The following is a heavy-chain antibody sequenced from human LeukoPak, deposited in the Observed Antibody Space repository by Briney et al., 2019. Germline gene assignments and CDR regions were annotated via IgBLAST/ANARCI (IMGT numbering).Heavy chain of an antibody. CDR2: INSDGSST. Sequence: PGGSLRLSCAAARLTFSSYWMHWVRQAPGKGLVWVSRINSDGSSTSYADSVKGRFTISRDNAKNTLYLQMNSLRAEDTAVYYCARGFKYGGNSNMDYWGQGTLVTVSS. CDR3: ARGFKYGGNSNMDY. CDR1: RLTFSSYW. J-gene: IGHJ4*02. V-gene: IGHV3-74*01. D-gene: IGHD4-23*01.